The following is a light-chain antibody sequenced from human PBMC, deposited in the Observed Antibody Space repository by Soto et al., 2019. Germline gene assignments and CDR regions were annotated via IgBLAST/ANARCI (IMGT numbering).Light chain of an antibody. Sequence: EIVMTQSPATLSVSPGERATLSCRASQTLSSNFLAWYQQRPGQAPSLLIYGAANRATGVPDRFSGGGSGTDFTLTISRLEPEDFAVYYCQQFGSAPRTFGQGTKVEIK. J-gene: IGKJ1*01. CDR3: QQFGSAPRT. V-gene: IGKV3-20*01. CDR1: QTLSSNF. CDR2: GAA.